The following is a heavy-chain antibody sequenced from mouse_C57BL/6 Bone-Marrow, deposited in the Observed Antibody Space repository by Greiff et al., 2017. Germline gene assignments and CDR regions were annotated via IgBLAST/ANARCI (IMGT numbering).Heavy chain of an antibody. D-gene: IGHD1-1*01. CDR2: FYPGSGSI. J-gene: IGHJ1*03. CDR1: GYTFTEYT. V-gene: IGHV1-62-2*01. Sequence: VQLQQSGAELVKPGASVKLSCKASGYTFTEYTIHWVKQRSGQGLEWIGWFYPGSGSIKYNEKFKDKATLTADKSSSTVYMELSRLTSEDAAVYFCARHEAPPYYYGSSYWYFDVWGTGTTVTVSS. CDR3: ARHEAPPYYYGSSYWYFDV.